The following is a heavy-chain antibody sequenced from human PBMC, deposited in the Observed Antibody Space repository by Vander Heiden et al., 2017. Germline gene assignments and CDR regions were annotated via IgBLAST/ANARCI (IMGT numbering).Heavy chain of an antibody. CDR1: GFTFRSYA. V-gene: IGHV3-23*01. D-gene: IGHD6-19*01. Sequence: EVQLLESGGGLVQPGGSLRLSCAASGFTFRSYAMSWVRQAPGKGLEWVSAISGSGGSTYYADSVKGRFTISRDNSKNTLYLQMNSLRAEDTAVYYCAKGKATYSSGWYQGDYWGQGTLVTVSS. J-gene: IGHJ4*02. CDR3: AKGKATYSSGWYQGDY. CDR2: ISGSGGST.